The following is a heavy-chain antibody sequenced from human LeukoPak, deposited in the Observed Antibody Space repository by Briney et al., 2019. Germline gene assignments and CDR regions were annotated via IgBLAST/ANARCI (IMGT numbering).Heavy chain of an antibody. J-gene: IGHJ6*03. V-gene: IGHV1-69*13. D-gene: IGHD2-21*02. CDR1: GGTFSSYA. Sequence: ASVKVSCKASGGTFSSYAISWVRQVPGQGLEWMGGIIPIFGTANYAQKFQGRVTITADESTSTAYMELSSLRSEDTAVYYCAREEVTDYYYYYYMDVWGKGTTVTVSS. CDR3: AREEVTDYYYYYYMDV. CDR2: IIPIFGTA.